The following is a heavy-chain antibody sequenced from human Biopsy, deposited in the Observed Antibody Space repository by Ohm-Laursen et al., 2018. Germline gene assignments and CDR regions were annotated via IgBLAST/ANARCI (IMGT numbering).Heavy chain of an antibody. CDR3: ATPFQYYDSWGGYPPFDH. D-gene: IGHD3-3*01. CDR1: GDTFSNYA. Sequence: AASVKVSCKASGDTFSNYAISWVRQAPGEGLEWMGGIIAVSGLVNYAPKFQGRVSITADKSTTTAYMELSNLKSEDTAVYYCATPFQYYDSWGGYPPFDHWGQGTLVTVSS. J-gene: IGHJ4*02. V-gene: IGHV1-69*10. CDR2: IIAVSGLV.